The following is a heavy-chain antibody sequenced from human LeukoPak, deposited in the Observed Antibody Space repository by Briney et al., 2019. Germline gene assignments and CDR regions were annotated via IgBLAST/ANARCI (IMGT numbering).Heavy chain of an antibody. D-gene: IGHD6-19*01. CDR2: ISGDGGST. CDR3: ARESESSGWYDY. J-gene: IGHJ4*02. CDR1: GFMFHDYA. Sequence: GGSLRLSCAAPGFMFHDYAIHWVRKAPGKGLEWVSLISGDGGSTFYADSVKGRFTISRDNSKNSLYLQMNSLRSDDTALYYCARESESSGWYDYWGQGTLVTVSS. V-gene: IGHV3-43*02.